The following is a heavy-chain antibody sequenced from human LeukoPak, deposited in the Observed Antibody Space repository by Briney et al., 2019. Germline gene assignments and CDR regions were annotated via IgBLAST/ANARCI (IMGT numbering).Heavy chain of an antibody. J-gene: IGHJ4*02. CDR1: GFTFSSYA. CDR2: ISGSGGST. D-gene: IGHD3-3*01. V-gene: IGHV3-23*01. CDR3: AKDRNSIFGAIGSHYFDY. Sequence: PGGSLRLSCAASGFTFSSYAMSWVRQAPGKGLEWVSAISGSGGSTYYADSVKGRFTISRDNSKNTLYLQMNSLRAEDTAVYYCAKDRNSIFGAIGSHYFDYWGQGTLVTVSS.